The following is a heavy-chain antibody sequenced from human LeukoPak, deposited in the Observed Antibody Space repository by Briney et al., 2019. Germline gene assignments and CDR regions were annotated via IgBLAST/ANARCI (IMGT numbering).Heavy chain of an antibody. CDR1: GYSFTSYW. CDR3: ARHSSGWTFDP. D-gene: IGHD6-19*01. V-gene: IGHV5-10-1*01. CDR2: IDPGDSYT. Sequence: GGSLRLSCKGSGYSFTSYWISWVRQMPGKGLEWMGRIDPGDSYTNYSPSFQGHVSISADKSISTAYLQWSSLKASDTAMYYCARHSSGWTFDPWGQGTLVTVSS. J-gene: IGHJ5*02.